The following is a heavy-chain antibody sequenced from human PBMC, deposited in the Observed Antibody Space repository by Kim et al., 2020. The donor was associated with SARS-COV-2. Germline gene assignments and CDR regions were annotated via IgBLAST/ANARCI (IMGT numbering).Heavy chain of an antibody. Sequence: GGSLRLSCAASGFTFSSYGMHWVRQAPGKGLEWVAVISYDGSNKYYADSVKGRFTISRDNSKNTLYLQMNSLRAEDTAVYYCAKVTDYYGSGSYYGYYYYGMDVWGQDHGHRLL. D-gene: IGHD3-10*01. CDR2: ISYDGSNK. CDR3: AKVTDYYGSGSYYGYYYYGMDV. CDR1: GFTFSSYG. J-gene: IGHJ6*02. V-gene: IGHV3-30*18.